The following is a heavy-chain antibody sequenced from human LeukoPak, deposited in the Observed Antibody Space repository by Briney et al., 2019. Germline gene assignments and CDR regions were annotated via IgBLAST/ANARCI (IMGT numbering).Heavy chain of an antibody. CDR1: GFQFSTYS. Sequence: PGGSLRLSCEVSGFQFSTYSMDWVRQAPGKGLEWISFIASTGTTHYADSAKGRFTISRDNAKNSVYLQMNSLSAEDTAVYYCVRDPYKDSNNYPGYWGQGTLVTVSS. CDR3: VRDPYKDSNNYPGY. D-gene: IGHD3-22*01. J-gene: IGHJ4*02. V-gene: IGHV3-48*01. CDR2: IASTGTT.